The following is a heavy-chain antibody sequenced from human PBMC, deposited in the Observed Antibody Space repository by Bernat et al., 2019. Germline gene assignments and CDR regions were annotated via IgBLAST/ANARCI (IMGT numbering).Heavy chain of an antibody. D-gene: IGHD2-21*02. V-gene: IGHV3-23*01. J-gene: IGHJ4*02. Sequence: EVQLLESGGGLVQPGGSLGLSCAASGFTFSNYAMSWVRQAPGKGLEWVSTISGSGDSTYYADSVKGRFTISRDNSKNTLFLQMNSLRAEDTALYYCAKDRREVTGVGRQNFDHWGQGSLVTVSS. CDR2: ISGSGDST. CDR1: GFTFSNYA. CDR3: AKDRREVTGVGRQNFDH.